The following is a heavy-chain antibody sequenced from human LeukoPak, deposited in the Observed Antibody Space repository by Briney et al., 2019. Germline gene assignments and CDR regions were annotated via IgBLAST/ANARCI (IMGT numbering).Heavy chain of an antibody. CDR2: INPSGGST. CDR3: ARDPRTTMVRGVIGGPFWKPDYGMGV. V-gene: IGHV1-46*01. D-gene: IGHD3-10*01. Sequence: ASVKVSCKASGYTFTSYYMHWVRQAPGQGLEWMGIINPSGGSTSYAQKFQGRVTMTRDTSTSTVYMELSSLRSEDTAVYYCARDPRTTMVRGVIGGPFWKPDYGMGVWGQGTTVTVSS. J-gene: IGHJ6*02. CDR1: GYTFTSYY.